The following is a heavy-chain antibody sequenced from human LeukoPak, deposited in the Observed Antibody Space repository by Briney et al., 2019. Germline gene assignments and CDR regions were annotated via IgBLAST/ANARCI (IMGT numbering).Heavy chain of an antibody. V-gene: IGHV5-51*01. D-gene: IGHD6-19*01. CDR2: INPVNSDA. CDR1: GFIFTGYW. CDR3: ARRIAVTGKEFDT. J-gene: IGHJ5*02. Sequence: GESLKISCKGSGFIFTGYWIAWARQMPGKALVWMGIINPVNSDARYSPSFQGQVTMSVDRSSTTAYLQWTRLQASDTAMYYCARRIAVTGKEFDTWGQGTLVTVSS.